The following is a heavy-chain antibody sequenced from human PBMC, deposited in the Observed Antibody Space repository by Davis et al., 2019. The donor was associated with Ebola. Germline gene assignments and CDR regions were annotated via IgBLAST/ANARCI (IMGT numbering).Heavy chain of an antibody. J-gene: IGHJ4*02. V-gene: IGHV4-59*08. Sequence: MPSETLSLTCTVFRDSVSGYYWSWIRQPPGKGLEWIGYMFSSGNAKYDPSLKSRVTMSLDTSRNQVALKLNSVTAADTAVYYCARATFGYNSGWYADYWGQGTLVTVSS. D-gene: IGHD6-19*01. CDR1: RDSVSGYY. CDR2: MFSSGNA. CDR3: ARATFGYNSGWYADY.